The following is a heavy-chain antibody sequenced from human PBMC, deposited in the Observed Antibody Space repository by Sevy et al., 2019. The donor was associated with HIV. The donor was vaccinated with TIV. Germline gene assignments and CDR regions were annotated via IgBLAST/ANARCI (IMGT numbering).Heavy chain of an antibody. CDR1: GFTFSNFY. CDR2: ISDRDATV. CDR3: VRDPHFDFWNGYYVNIDF. J-gene: IGHJ4*02. V-gene: IGHV3-11*01. D-gene: IGHD3-3*01. Sequence: GGSLRLSCAASGFTFSNFYMGWIRQAPGKGLEWISSISDRDATVHYADSVKGRFTISRDNAMNSLYLQINSLRVEDTAVYYCVRDPHFDFWNGYYVNIDFWGQGTLVTVSS.